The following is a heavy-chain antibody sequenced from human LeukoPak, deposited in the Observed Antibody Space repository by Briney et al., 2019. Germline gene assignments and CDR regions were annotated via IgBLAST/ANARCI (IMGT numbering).Heavy chain of an antibody. CDR3: AKDGNCGGDCYGWFDP. J-gene: IGHJ5*02. D-gene: IGHD2-21*02. CDR2: IWHDRSDTYGSNK. Sequence: PGGSLRLSCAASGFMFSRSDIHWVRQAPGKGLEWVAVIWHDRSDTYGSNKYYADSVKGRFTISRDNSKNTVYLQMNSLRVEDTAVYYRAKDGNCGGDCYGWFDPWGQGALVTVSS. CDR1: GFMFSRSD. V-gene: IGHV3-33*06.